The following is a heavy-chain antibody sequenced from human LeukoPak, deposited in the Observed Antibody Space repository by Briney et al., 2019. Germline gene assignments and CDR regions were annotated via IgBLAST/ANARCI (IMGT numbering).Heavy chain of an antibody. CDR2: FIPIFGTA. J-gene: IGHJ4*02. Sequence: ASVKVSCKTSGGTFSRYAISWVRQAPGQGLEWMGRFIPIFGTANYALKFQGRVSITTDESTSTAYMELSSLRSDDTVVYYCARDLGISGTYDNYCFDHWGQGTLVTVSS. CDR3: ARDLGISGTYDNYCFDH. V-gene: IGHV1-69*05. CDR1: GGTFSRYA. D-gene: IGHD1-20*01.